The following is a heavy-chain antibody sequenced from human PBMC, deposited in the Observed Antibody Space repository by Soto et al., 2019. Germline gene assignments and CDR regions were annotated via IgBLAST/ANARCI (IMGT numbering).Heavy chain of an antibody. CDR1: GLTFSNYW. V-gene: IGHV3-7*05. CDR3: ARDRGSGRY. D-gene: IGHD2-8*02. CDR2: INQAGNKK. J-gene: IGHJ4*02. Sequence: EVQLVESGGDLVQPGGSLRLSCVTSGLTFSNYWLSWVRQAPGKGLEWVANINQAGNKKYYVDSVKGRFTISRDNAKNSLYLQMNSPKAEDTAVYYCARDRGSGRYWGQGTLVTVSS.